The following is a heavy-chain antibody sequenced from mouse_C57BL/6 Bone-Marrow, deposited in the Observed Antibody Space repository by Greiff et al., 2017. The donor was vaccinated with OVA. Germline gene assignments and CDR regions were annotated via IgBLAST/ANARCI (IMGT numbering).Heavy chain of an antibody. CDR1: GYTFTSYW. D-gene: IGHD1-1*01. Sequence: QLHLQQPGAELVKPGASVKLSCKASGYTFTSYWMQWVKQRLGQGLEWIGEIDPSDSYTNYNQKFKGKATLTVDTSSSTAYMQLSSLTSEDSAVYYCAREAITTDFAYWGQGTLVTVSA. J-gene: IGHJ3*01. CDR3: AREAITTDFAY. CDR2: IDPSDSYT. V-gene: IGHV1-50*01.